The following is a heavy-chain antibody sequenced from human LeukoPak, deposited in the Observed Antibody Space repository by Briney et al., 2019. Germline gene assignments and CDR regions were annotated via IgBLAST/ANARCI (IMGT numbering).Heavy chain of an antibody. Sequence: GSLRLSCAASGFSLRDYSMDWVRQAPGKGLEWVSAISGSGGSTYYADSVKGRFTISRDNSKNTLYLQMNSLRAEDTAVYYCAKASSGWSYYFDYWGQGTLVTVSS. D-gene: IGHD6-19*01. CDR3: AKASSGWSYYFDY. V-gene: IGHV3-23*01. J-gene: IGHJ4*02. CDR2: ISGSGGST. CDR1: GFSLRDYS.